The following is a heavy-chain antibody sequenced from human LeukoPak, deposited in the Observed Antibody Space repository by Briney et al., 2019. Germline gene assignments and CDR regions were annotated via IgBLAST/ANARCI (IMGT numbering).Heavy chain of an antibody. D-gene: IGHD1-7*01. CDR1: GFTFDDYG. V-gene: IGHV3-20*04. CDR3: ARAPLYNWNYGGFGDY. CDR2: INWNGGST. Sequence: PGGSLRLSCAASGFTFDDYGMSWVRQAPGKGLEWVSGINWNGGSTGYADSVKGRFTFSRDNAKNSLYLQMNSLRAEDTALYYCARAPLYNWNYGGFGDYWGQGTLVTVSS. J-gene: IGHJ4*02.